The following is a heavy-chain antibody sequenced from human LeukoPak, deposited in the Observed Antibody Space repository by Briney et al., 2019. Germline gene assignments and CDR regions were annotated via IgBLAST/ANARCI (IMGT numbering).Heavy chain of an antibody. J-gene: IGHJ4*02. CDR3: ATGLGGI. Sequence: GGSLRLSCVASGFTFSGSWMSWVRQAPGKGLECVANIKQDGSEQYYVDSVKGRFTISRDNAKNSLYLQMSSLGAEDTAVYYCATGLGGIWGQGTLVTVSS. V-gene: IGHV3-7*01. CDR2: IKQDGSEQ. CDR1: GFTFSGSW. D-gene: IGHD3-16*01.